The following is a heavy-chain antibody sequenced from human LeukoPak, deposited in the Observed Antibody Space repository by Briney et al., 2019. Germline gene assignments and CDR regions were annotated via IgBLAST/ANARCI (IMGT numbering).Heavy chain of an antibody. V-gene: IGHV3-30*02. J-gene: IGHJ4*02. CDR3: AKDETWSFDY. CDR1: GFILTSYG. CDR2: MREDGSDI. Sequence: PGGSLRLSCAASGFILTSYGKHWVRQPPGKGLEWVAFMREDGSDIYYADSVKGRFTISRDNSKNTLYLQMNSLRPEDTAVYYCAKDETWSFDYWGQGTLVTVSS.